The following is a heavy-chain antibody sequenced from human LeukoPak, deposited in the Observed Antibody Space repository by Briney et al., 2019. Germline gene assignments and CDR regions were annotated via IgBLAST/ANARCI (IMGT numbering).Heavy chain of an antibody. CDR1: ELTFSTSA. V-gene: IGHV3-23*01. J-gene: IGHJ4*02. CDR2: ISGSGDRT. CDR3: AKDSLPGIAAAGTPACDY. Sequence: TGGSLRLSCEASELTFSTSAMSWVRQAPGKGLEWVSTISGSGDRTYYADSVKGRFTISRDNSKNTLYLQMNSLRAEDTAVYYCAKDSLPGIAAAGTPACDYWGQGTLVTVSS. D-gene: IGHD6-13*01.